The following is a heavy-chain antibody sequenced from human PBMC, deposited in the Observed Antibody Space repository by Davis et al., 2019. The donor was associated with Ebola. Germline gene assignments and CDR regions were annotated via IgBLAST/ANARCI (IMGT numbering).Heavy chain of an antibody. V-gene: IGHV3-15*01. CDR3: TRPLLGAL. D-gene: IGHD3-16*01. CDR1: GFTFSNAW. Sequence: GESLKISCAASGFTFSNAWMNWVRQAPGKGLEWVGRIKSKSDGGKTDYAAPVKGRFTISRDDSKNTLYLQMNSLKTEDTAVYYCTRPLLGALWGQGALVTVSS. J-gene: IGHJ4*02. CDR2: IKSKSDGGKT.